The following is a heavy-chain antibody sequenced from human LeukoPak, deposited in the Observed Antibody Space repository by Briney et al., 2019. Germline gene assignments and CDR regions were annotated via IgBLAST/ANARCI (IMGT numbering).Heavy chain of an antibody. D-gene: IGHD6-13*01. CDR1: GFTVSSNY. V-gene: IGHV3-53*01. J-gene: IGHJ4*02. Sequence: PGGSLRLSCAASGFTVSSNYMNWVRQAPGKGLEWVSMINSGGSTYYADSVKGRFTISRDNSKNTLYLQLNGLRAEDTAVYFCARGLGSSTPERYFDYWGQGTLVTVSS. CDR3: ARGLGSSTPERYFDY. CDR2: INSGGST.